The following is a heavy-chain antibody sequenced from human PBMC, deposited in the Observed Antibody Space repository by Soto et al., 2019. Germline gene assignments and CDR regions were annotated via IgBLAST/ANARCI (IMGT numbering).Heavy chain of an antibody. D-gene: IGHD3-10*01. V-gene: IGHV4-59*01. CDR3: ARVTYYYGSGSDTYYYYYMDV. CDR1: GGSISSYY. CDR2: IYYSGST. Sequence: QVQLQESGPGLVKPSETLSLTCTVSGGSISSYYWSWIRQPPGKGLEWIVYIYYSGSTNYNPSLKSRVTISVDTSKNQFSLKLSSVTAADTAVYYCARVTYYYGSGSDTYYYYYMDVWGKGTTVTVSS. J-gene: IGHJ6*03.